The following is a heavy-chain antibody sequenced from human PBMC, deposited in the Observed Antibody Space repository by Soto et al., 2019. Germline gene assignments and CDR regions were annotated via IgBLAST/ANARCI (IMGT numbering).Heavy chain of an antibody. Sequence: SETLSLTCTVSGGSISSGGYYWSWIRQHPGKGLEWIGYIYYSGSTYYNPSLKSRVTISVDTSKNQFSLKLSSVTAADTAVYYCARVDWNYPADPWGQGTLVTVSS. CDR1: GGSISSGGYY. D-gene: IGHD1-7*01. V-gene: IGHV4-31*03. CDR2: IYYSGST. J-gene: IGHJ5*02. CDR3: ARVDWNYPADP.